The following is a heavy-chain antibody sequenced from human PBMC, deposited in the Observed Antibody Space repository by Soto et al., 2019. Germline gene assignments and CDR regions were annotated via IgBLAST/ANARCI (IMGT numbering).Heavy chain of an antibody. J-gene: IGHJ4*02. D-gene: IGHD1-26*01. CDR2: VYQSGST. Sequence: AATXSLTCAFSVYFFSIDYFFGCIRQPPGKGLEWIGSVYQSGSTYYNPSLKSRVSTSVDTSKNQFSLKLSSVTAADTAVYYCARAAYGRRKLFDYWGRGALVTVSS. CDR3: ARAAYGRRKLFDY. V-gene: IGHV4-38-2*01. CDR1: VYFFSIDYF.